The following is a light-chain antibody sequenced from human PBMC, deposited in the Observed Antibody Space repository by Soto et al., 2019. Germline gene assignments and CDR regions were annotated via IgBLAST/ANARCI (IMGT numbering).Light chain of an antibody. V-gene: IGLV2-8*01. CDR2: EVS. Sequence: QSALTQPPSASGSPGQSVTISCTGTRSDVGAYNYVSWYQQHPGKAPKLLIYEVSKRPSGVPDRFSGSKSGNTASLTVSGLQAEDEADYYCHSYGGTNNFWVFGGGTQLTVL. CDR1: RSDVGAYNY. CDR3: HSYGGTNNFWV. J-gene: IGLJ3*02.